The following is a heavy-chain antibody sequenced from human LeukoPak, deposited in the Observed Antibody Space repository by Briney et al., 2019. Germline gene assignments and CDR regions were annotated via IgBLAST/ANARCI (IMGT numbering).Heavy chain of an antibody. CDR3: ARGGYYGLDV. CDR1: GDSVSSNSAA. Sequence: SQTLSLTCALSGDSVSSNSAAWNWIRQSPSTGLEWLGRTYYRSKWYNDYAVSVKSRITINPDTSKNQFSLQLNSVTPEDTAVYFCARGGYYGLDVWGQGTTVTVSS. V-gene: IGHV6-1*01. CDR2: TYYRSKWYN. J-gene: IGHJ6*02.